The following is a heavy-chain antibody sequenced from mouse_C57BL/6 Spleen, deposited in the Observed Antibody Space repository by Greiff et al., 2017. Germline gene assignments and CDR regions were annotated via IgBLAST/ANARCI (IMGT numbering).Heavy chain of an antibody. D-gene: IGHD2-5*01. CDR2: IYPGDGDT. J-gene: IGHJ4*01. V-gene: IGHV1-82*01. CDR3: ARGPDYSNYDYAMDY. Sequence: VQLQQSGAELVKPGASVKISCKASGYAFSSSWMNWVKQRPGKGLEWIGRIYPGDGDTNYNGKFKGKATLTADKYSSPAYMQLSSLTSEDSAVYICARGPDYSNYDYAMDYWGQGTSVTVSS. CDR1: GYAFSSSW.